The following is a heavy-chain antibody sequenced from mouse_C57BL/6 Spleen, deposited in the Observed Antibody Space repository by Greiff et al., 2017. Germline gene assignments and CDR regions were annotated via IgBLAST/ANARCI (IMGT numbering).Heavy chain of an antibody. CDR2: INPNNGGT. D-gene: IGHD4-1*02. CDR3: ARVNWEGYFDV. Sequence: EVQLQQSGPELVKPGDSVKMSCKASGYTFTDYNMHWVKQSHGKSLEWIGYINPNNGGTSYNQKFKGKATLTVNKSSSTAYMELRSLTSEDSAVYYCARVNWEGYFDVWGTGTTVTVSS. V-gene: IGHV1-22*01. J-gene: IGHJ1*03. CDR1: GYTFTDYN.